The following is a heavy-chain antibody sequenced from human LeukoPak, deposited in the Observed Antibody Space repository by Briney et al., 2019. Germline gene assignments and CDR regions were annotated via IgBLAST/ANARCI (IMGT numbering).Heavy chain of an antibody. CDR3: ARGDRVTMVRGVIMGVNYFDY. CDR1: GYIFTGYY. CDR2: INPNSGGT. J-gene: IGHJ4*02. D-gene: IGHD3-10*01. Sequence: ASVKVSCKASGYIFTGYYMHWVRQAPGQGLEWMGWINPNSGGTNYAQKFQGRVTMTRDTSISTAYMELSRLRSDDTAVYYCARGDRVTMVRGVIMGVNYFDYWGQGTLVTVSS. V-gene: IGHV1-2*02.